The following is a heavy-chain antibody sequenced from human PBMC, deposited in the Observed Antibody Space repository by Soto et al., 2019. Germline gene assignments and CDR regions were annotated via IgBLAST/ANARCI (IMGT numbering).Heavy chain of an antibody. V-gene: IGHV1-69*13. Sequence: SVKVSCKASGGTFGSYAISWARQAPGQGLEWMGGIVPLFGAANYAQKFQGRVTITADESTSTAYMELSSLRSEDTAVYCCARDHDYYDNSGYSEEAYYYGMDVWGQGTTVTVSS. D-gene: IGHD3-22*01. J-gene: IGHJ6*02. CDR1: GGTFGSYA. CDR2: IVPLFGAA. CDR3: ARDHDYYDNSGYSEEAYYYGMDV.